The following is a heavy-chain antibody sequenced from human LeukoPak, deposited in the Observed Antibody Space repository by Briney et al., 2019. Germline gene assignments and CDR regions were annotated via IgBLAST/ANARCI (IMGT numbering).Heavy chain of an antibody. CDR2: ISYDGSNK. CDR1: GFTFSSYA. Sequence: GRSLRLSCAASGFTFSSYAMHWVRQAPGKGLEWVAVISYDGSNKYYADSVKGRFTISRDNAKNSLYLQMNSLRAEDTAVYYCARDLRRFTIFGVVTGNYMDVWGKGTTVTVSS. CDR3: ARDLRRFTIFGVVTGNYMDV. V-gene: IGHV3-30-3*01. D-gene: IGHD3-3*01. J-gene: IGHJ6*03.